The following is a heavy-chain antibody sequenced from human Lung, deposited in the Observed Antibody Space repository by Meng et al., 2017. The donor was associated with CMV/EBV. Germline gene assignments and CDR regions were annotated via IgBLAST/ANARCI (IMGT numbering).Heavy chain of an antibody. V-gene: IGHV3-30*04. CDR3: AKDPVPAALYYFDY. D-gene: IGHD2-2*01. CDR2: ISYDGSNK. J-gene: IGHJ4*02. CDR1: GFTFSSYA. Sequence: GESLKISCAASGFTFSSYAMHWVRQAPGKGLEWVAVISYDGSNKYYADSVKGRFTISRDNSKNTLYLQMNSLRAEDTAVYYCAKDPVPAALYYFDYWGQGTLVTVSS.